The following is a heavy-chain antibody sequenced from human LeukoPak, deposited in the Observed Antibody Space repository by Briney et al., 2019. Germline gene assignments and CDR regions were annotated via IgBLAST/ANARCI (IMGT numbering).Heavy chain of an antibody. D-gene: IGHD6-13*01. V-gene: IGHV4-4*02. CDR3: ASSGYSSNWYPH. Sequence: SETLSLTCAVSGGSISSNNWWGWVRQPPGKGLEWIGEIYHSGGTSYKPSLKSRVSISVDKSKNQFSLKLSSVTAADTAVYYCASSGYSSNWYPHWGQGTLVTVSS. CDR2: IYHSGGT. CDR1: GGSISSNNW. J-gene: IGHJ4*02.